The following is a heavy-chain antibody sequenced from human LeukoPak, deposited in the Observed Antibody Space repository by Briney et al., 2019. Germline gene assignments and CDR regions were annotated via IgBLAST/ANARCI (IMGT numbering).Heavy chain of an antibody. V-gene: IGHV3-74*01. CDR1: GFTFSSYW. CDR2: INSDGSST. D-gene: IGHD3-3*01. Sequence: GGSLRLSCAASGFTFSSYWMHWVRQAPGKGLVWVSRINSDGSSTSYADSVKGRFTISRDNAKNTLYLQMNSLRAEDTAVYYCAREDDFWSGYYYYYYMDVWGKGTTVTVSS. CDR3: AREDDFWSGYYYYYYMDV. J-gene: IGHJ6*03.